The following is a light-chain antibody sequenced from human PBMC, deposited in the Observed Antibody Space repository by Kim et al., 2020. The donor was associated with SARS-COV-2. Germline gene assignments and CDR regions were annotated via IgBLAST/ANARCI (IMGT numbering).Light chain of an antibody. J-gene: IGLJ1*01. CDR2: QDS. CDR3: QAWDSSTSYL. CDR1: KLGYKY. V-gene: IGLV3-1*01. Sequence: VSPEQTASVTCSGDKLGYKYGCWYQQKPGQSPVRCIYQDSKRPSGIPERFSGSNSGNTATLTISGTQAMDEADYYCQAWDSSTSYLFGTGTKVTVL.